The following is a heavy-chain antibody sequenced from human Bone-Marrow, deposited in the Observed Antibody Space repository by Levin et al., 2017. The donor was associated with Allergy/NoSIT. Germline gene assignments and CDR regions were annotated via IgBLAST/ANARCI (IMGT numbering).Heavy chain of an antibody. CDR3: ARGKVSSSSPMWY. J-gene: IGHJ4*02. V-gene: IGHV3-30-3*01. Sequence: PGGSLRLSCAASGFTFSSYAMHWVRQAPGKGLEWVAVISYDGSNKYYADSVKGRFTISRDNSKNTLYLQMNSLRAEDTAVYYCARGKVSSSSPMWYWGQGTLVTVSS. CDR2: ISYDGSNK. CDR1: GFTFSSYA. D-gene: IGHD6-6*01.